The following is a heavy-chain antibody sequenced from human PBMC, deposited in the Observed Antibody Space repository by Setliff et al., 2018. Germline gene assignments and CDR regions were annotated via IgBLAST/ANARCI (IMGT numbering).Heavy chain of an antibody. Sequence: GSLRLSCAASGFTFSSYAMSWVRQAPGKGLEWVSGLNDVGHNTYYADSVKGRFTISRDNSKNTLYLQMNSLRAEDAAVYYCTRSSSYGMRYWFDSWGQGPLVTVSS. D-gene: IGHD3-16*02. V-gene: IGHV3-23*01. J-gene: IGHJ5*01. CDR1: GFTFSSYA. CDR3: TRSSSYGMRYWFDS. CDR2: LNDVGHNT.